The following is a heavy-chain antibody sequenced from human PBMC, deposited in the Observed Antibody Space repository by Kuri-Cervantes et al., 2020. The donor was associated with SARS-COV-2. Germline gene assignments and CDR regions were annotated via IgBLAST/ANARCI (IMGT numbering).Heavy chain of an antibody. Sequence: GESLKISCAASGFTFSSYWMHWVRQAPGKGLVWVSRINSDGSSISYADSVKGRFTISRDNAKNTLYLQMNSLRAEDTAVYYCARGARDIVVVPAAKDWFDPWGQGTLVTVSS. D-gene: IGHD2-2*01. CDR2: INSDGSSI. V-gene: IGHV3-74*01. CDR1: GFTFSSYW. CDR3: ARGARDIVVVPAAKDWFDP. J-gene: IGHJ5*02.